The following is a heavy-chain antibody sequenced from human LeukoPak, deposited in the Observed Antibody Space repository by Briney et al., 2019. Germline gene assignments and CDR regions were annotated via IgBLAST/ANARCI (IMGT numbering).Heavy chain of an antibody. CDR3: ARASGGYGDPFDY. J-gene: IGHJ4*02. CDR2: FYYSGST. D-gene: IGHD4-17*01. V-gene: IGHV4-59*11. CDR1: GGSISSHY. Sequence: SETLSLTCTVSGGSISSHYWSWIRQPPGKGLEWIGYFYYSGSTNYNPSLKSRVTISIDTSKNQFSLKLRSVTAADTAVYYCARASGGYGDPFDYWGQGTLVTVSS.